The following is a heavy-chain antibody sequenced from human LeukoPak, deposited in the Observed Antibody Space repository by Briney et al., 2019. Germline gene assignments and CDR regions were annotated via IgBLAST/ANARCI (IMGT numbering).Heavy chain of an antibody. D-gene: IGHD3-22*01. CDR2: IYYSGST. CDR3: ARDRTYYDSSGYYYYYYYGMDV. J-gene: IGHJ6*02. Sequence: PSETLSLTCTVSGGSISSYYWSWIRQPPGKELEWIGYIYYSGSTNYNPSLKSRVIISVDTSKNQFSLKLSSVAAADTAVYYCARDRTYYDSSGYYYYYYYGMDVWGQGTTVTVSS. CDR1: GGSISSYY. V-gene: IGHV4-59*01.